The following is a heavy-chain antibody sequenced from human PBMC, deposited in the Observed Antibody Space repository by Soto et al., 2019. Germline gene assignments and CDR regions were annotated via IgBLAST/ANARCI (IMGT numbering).Heavy chain of an antibody. CDR3: ARVASPESDDLPFDY. J-gene: IGHJ4*02. V-gene: IGHV4-30-4*01. Sequence: SETLSLTCTVSGGSISSGDYYWSWIRQPPGKGLEWIGYIYYSGSTYYNPSLKSRVTISVDTSKNQFSLKLSSVTAADTAVYYCARVASPESDDLPFDYWGQGTLVTVSS. CDR1: GGSISSGDYY. D-gene: IGHD3-3*01. CDR2: IYYSGST.